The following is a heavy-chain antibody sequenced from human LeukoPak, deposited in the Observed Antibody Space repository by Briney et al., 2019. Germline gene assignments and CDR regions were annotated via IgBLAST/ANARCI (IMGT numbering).Heavy chain of an antibody. V-gene: IGHV1-8*01. CDR2: MNPNSGNT. CDR3: ARDLYKYGTNFDY. J-gene: IGHJ4*02. Sequence: ASVKVSCKASGYTFTNYDINWVRQAPGQGLEWMGWMNPNSGNTGYVQKFQGRVAMTRDTSMTTAYMELSSLRSEDTAVYYCARDLYKYGTNFDYWGQGTLVTVSS. D-gene: IGHD1/OR15-1a*01. CDR1: GYTFTNYD.